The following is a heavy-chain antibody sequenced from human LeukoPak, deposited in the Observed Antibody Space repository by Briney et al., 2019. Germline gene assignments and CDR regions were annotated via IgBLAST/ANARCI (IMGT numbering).Heavy chain of an antibody. V-gene: IGHV3-53*01. CDR3: ARAYSSPTEPKGYFDY. CDR2: IYSGGST. J-gene: IGHJ4*02. Sequence: PGGSLRLSCAASGFTVSSNHVSWVRLAPGKGLEWVSIIYSGGSTFYADSVKGRFTISRDNSKNTLYLQMNSLRAEDTAVYYCARAYSSPTEPKGYFDYWGQGTLVTVSS. D-gene: IGHD6-13*01. CDR1: GFTVSSNH.